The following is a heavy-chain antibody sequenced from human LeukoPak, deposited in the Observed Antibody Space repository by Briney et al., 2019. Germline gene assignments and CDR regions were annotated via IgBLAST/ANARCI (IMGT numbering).Heavy chain of an antibody. CDR1: GGSISSGGYY. V-gene: IGHV4-31*03. CDR2: IYYSGST. CDR3: ARTYHYDSIGYYFDS. J-gene: IGHJ4*02. Sequence: PSETLSLTCTVSGGSISSGGYYWSWIRQHPEKGLEWIGDIYYSGSTSYNPSLKSRVVISLDASDNQVSLKLRSATAADTAVYFCARTYHYDSIGYYFDSWGQGTVVTVSS. D-gene: IGHD3-22*01.